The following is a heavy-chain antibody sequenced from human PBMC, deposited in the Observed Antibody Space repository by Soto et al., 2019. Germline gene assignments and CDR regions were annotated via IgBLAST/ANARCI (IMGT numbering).Heavy chain of an antibody. J-gene: IGHJ4*02. CDR3: ARLTVSRGFAY. CDR2: IYYSGST. Sequence: QLQLQESGPGLAKPSETLSLICTVSGGSISSTSYYWGWIRQPPGKGLEWIGNIYYSGSTSYNSSLKSRVTISVDASKNQFSLKLSSVTAADTALSYCARLTVSRGFAYWGQGTLVSVSS. CDR1: GGSISSTSYY. V-gene: IGHV4-39*01. D-gene: IGHD4-17*01.